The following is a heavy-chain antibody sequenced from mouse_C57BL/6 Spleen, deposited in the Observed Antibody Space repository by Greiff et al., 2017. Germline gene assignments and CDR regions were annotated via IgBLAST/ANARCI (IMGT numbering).Heavy chain of an antibody. V-gene: IGHV1-64*01. Sequence: QVQLKQPGAELVKPGASVKLSCKASGYTFTSYWMHWVKQRPGQGLEWIGMIHPNSGSTNYNEKFKSKATLTVDKSSSTAYTQLSSLTSEDSAVYYCARNDYYSNTGGAMDYWGQGTSVTVSS. J-gene: IGHJ4*01. CDR1: GYTFTSYW. CDR3: ARNDYYSNTGGAMDY. CDR2: IHPNSGST. D-gene: IGHD2-5*01.